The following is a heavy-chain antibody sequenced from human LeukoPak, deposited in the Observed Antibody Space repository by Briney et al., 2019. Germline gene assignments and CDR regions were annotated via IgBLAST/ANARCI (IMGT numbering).Heavy chain of an antibody. V-gene: IGHV3-53*01. D-gene: IGHD3-10*01. CDR1: GFTVSSNY. CDR3: AKVTYGSGTYGAFDS. J-gene: IGHJ4*02. CDR2: IYSGGST. Sequence: GGSLRLSCAASGFTVSSNYMSWVRQAPGKGLEWVSIIYSGGSTFYADSVKGRFTISRDNSKNTLYLQMNSLRAEDTAIYYCAKVTYGSGTYGAFDSWGQGTLVTVSS.